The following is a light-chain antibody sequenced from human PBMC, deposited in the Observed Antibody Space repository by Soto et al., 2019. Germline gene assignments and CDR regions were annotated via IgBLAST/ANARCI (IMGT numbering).Light chain of an antibody. V-gene: IGKV2-28*01. Sequence: DIVMTQSPLSLPVTPGEPASISCRSSQSLLHSNGYNYLDWYLQKPGQSPQLLIYLGSHRASGVPDRFSGSGSGTDFTFTISSLQPEDIATYYCQQYDNLPPTFGGGTKVEIK. J-gene: IGKJ4*01. CDR1: QSLLHSNGYNY. CDR3: QQYDNLPPT. CDR2: LGS.